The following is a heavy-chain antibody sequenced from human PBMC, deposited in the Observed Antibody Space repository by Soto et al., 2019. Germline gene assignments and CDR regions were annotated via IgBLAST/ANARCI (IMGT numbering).Heavy chain of an antibody. J-gene: IGHJ6*02. Sequence: QVQLVESGGGVVQPGRPLRLSCAASGFTFSHYGMHWVRQAPGKGLEWVAVISYDGNNRYYADSVKGRFTISRDNSKNTLYLQMNSLRAEDTALYYCARISREMATIWFYYYYGMDVWGQGTTVTVSS. V-gene: IGHV3-30*03. CDR3: ARISREMATIWFYYYYGMDV. CDR1: GFTFSHYG. CDR2: ISYDGNNR. D-gene: IGHD5-12*01.